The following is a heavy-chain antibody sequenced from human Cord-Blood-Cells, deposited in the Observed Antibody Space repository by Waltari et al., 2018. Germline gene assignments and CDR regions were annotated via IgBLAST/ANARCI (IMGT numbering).Heavy chain of an antibody. J-gene: IGHJ4*02. D-gene: IGHD4-4*01. CDR2: NNHSGST. Sequence: QVQLQQWGAGLLKPSETLSLTCAVYGGSFSGYYWSWSRQPPGKGLEWIGENNHSGSTNYNPSLKSRVTISVDTSKNQFSLKLSSVTAADTAVYYCARADHSNYFDYWGQGTLVTVSS. CDR1: GGSFSGYY. V-gene: IGHV4-34*01. CDR3: ARADHSNYFDY.